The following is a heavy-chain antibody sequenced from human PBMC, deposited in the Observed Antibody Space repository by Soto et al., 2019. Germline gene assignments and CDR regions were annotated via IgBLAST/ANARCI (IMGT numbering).Heavy chain of an antibody. CDR1: GYTFTSYD. J-gene: IGHJ4*02. CDR3: ARGSMARGAMIDY. CDR2: MNPNSGNT. V-gene: IGHV1-8*01. D-gene: IGHD3-10*01. Sequence: QVQLVQSGAEVKKPGASVKVSCKASGYTFTSYDINWVRQSTGQGLEWMGWMNPNSGNTGYAQKFQVRVTMTRNTSICTAYMELSSRRSEYTAVYYCARGSMARGAMIDYWGQGTLVTVSS.